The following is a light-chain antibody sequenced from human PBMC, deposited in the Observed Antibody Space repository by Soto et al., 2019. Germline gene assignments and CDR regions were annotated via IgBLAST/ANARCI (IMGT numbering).Light chain of an antibody. CDR2: EVF. Sequence: QSVLTQPPSASGSPGQSVTISCTVTSSDIGGYNYVSWYQHHPGKAPRLLIYEVFKRPSGVPNRFSGSKSGNRASLTVSGLQADDEADYYCTSYAGYNNFVFGTGTKVTVL. CDR1: SSDIGGYNY. V-gene: IGLV2-8*01. J-gene: IGLJ1*01. CDR3: TSYAGYNNFV.